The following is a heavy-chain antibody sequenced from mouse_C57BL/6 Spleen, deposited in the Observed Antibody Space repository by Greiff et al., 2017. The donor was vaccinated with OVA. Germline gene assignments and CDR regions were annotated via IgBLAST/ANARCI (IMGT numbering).Heavy chain of an antibody. CDR3: ARDGYYGGYAMDY. CDR1: GYTFTSYW. Sequence: QVQLQQPGAELVKPGASVKLSCKAYGYTFTSYWMHWVKQRPGQGLEWIGMIHPNSGSTNYNEKFKSKATLTVDKSSSTAYMQLSSLTSEDSAVYYCARDGYYGGYAMDYWGQGTSVTVSS. D-gene: IGHD2-3*01. V-gene: IGHV1-64*01. CDR2: IHPNSGST. J-gene: IGHJ4*01.